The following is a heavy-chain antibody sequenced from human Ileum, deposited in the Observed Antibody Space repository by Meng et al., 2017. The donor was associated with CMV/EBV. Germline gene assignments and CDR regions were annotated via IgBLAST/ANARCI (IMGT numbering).Heavy chain of an antibody. J-gene: IGHJ4*02. CDR2: IDTNTGNP. CDR3: TRGDGAHSAKFDY. V-gene: IGHV7-4-1*02. CDR1: GNSFMTYG. Sequence: CKTSGNSFMTYGINWVREAPGQRLEWMGWIDTNTGNPTYVQDFTGRFVFSLDTSVSTAYLQISGLRAEDTAIYYCTRGDGAHSAKFDYWGQGTLVTVSS. D-gene: IGHD5-24*01.